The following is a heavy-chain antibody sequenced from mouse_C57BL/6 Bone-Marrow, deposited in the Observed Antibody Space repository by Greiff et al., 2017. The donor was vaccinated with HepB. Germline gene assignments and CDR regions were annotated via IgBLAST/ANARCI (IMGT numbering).Heavy chain of an antibody. J-gene: IGHJ1*03. Sequence: EVKLMESGGGLVKPGGSLKLSCAASGFTFSSYTMSWVRQTPEKRLEWVATISGGGGNTYYPDSVKGRFTISRDNAKNTLYLQMSSLRSEDTALYYCARHITTVVADWYFDVWGTGTTVTVSS. CDR3: ARHITTVVADWYFDV. D-gene: IGHD1-1*01. V-gene: IGHV5-9*01. CDR2: ISGGGGNT. CDR1: GFTFSSYT.